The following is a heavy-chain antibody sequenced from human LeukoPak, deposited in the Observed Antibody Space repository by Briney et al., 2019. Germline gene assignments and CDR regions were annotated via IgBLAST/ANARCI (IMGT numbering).Heavy chain of an antibody. V-gene: IGHV4-34*01. CDR2: INHSGST. CDR1: GGSFSGYY. D-gene: IGHD6-19*01. J-gene: IGHJ6*03. CDR3: ARGAGVAVAVSMGYYYMDV. Sequence: SETLSLTCAVYGGSFSGYYWSWIRQPPGKGLEWIGEINHSGSTNYNPSLKSRVTISVDTSKNQFSLKLSSVTAADTAVYYCARGAGVAVAVSMGYYYMDVWGKGTTVTVSS.